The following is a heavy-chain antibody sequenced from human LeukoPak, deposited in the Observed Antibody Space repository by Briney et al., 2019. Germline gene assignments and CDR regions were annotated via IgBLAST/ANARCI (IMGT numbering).Heavy chain of an antibody. V-gene: IGHV1-8*01. J-gene: IGHJ3*02. CDR2: MNPNSGNT. D-gene: IGHD3-10*01. Sequence: ASVKVSCKASGYTFTSYDINWVRQATGQGLEWMGWMNPNSGNTGYAQKFQGRVTMTRNTSISTAYMELSRLRSDDTAVYYCARGSYYYGSGSNNAFDIWGQGTMVTVSS. CDR3: ARGSYYYGSGSNNAFDI. CDR1: GYTFTSYD.